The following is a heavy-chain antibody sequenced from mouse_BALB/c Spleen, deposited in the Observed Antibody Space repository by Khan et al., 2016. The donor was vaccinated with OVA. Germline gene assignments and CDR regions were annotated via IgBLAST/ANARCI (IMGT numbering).Heavy chain of an antibody. D-gene: IGHD2-14*01. Sequence: QMQLEESGPGLVAPSQSLSITCTVSGFSLSRYNIHWVRQPPGKGLEWLGMIWGGGGTDYNSTLKSRLSISKDNSKSQVFLKMNSLHTDDTAMYYCARAYYRYDGYYAMDYWGQGTSVTVSS. V-gene: IGHV2-6-4*01. CDR2: IWGGGGT. CDR3: ARAYYRYDGYYAMDY. J-gene: IGHJ4*01. CDR1: GFSLSRYN.